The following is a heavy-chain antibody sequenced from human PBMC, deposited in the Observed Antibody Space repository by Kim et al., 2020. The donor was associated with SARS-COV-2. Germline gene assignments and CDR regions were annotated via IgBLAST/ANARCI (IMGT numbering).Heavy chain of an antibody. CDR1: GFTFSSYG. Sequence: GGSLRLSCAASGFTFSSYGMHWVRQAPGKGLEWVAVIWYDGSNKYYADSVKGRFTISRDNSKNTLYLQMNSLRAEDTAVYYCARDPYTVTGHWWFDPWGQGTLVTVSS. CDR2: IWYDGSNK. CDR3: ARDPYTVTGHWWFDP. J-gene: IGHJ5*02. D-gene: IGHD4-17*01. V-gene: IGHV3-33*01.